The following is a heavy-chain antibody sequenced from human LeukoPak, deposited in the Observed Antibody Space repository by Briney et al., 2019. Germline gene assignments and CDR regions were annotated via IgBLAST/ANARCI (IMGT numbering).Heavy chain of an antibody. V-gene: IGHV4-34*01. Sequence: SETLSLTCAVYGGSFSGYYWSWIRQPPGKGLEWIGEINHSGSTNYNPSLKSRVTISVDTSKNQFSLKLSSVTAADTAVYYCAREGFAYGQGYYYYYYMDVWGKGTTVTVSS. D-gene: IGHD3-10*01. CDR1: GGSFSGYY. J-gene: IGHJ6*03. CDR2: INHSGST. CDR3: AREGFAYGQGYYYYYYMDV.